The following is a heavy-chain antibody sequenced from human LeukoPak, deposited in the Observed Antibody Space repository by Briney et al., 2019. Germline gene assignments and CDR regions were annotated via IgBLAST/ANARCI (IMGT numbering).Heavy chain of an antibody. CDR2: IIPIFGTA. D-gene: IGHD3-3*01. CDR1: GGTFSSYA. Sequence: SVKVSCKASGGTFSSYAISWVRQAPGQGLEWMGGIIPIFGTANYAQKFQGRVTITTDESTSTAYMGLSSLRSEDTAVYYCARGSYYDFWSDRFYYMDVWGKGTTVTVSS. V-gene: IGHV1-69*05. CDR3: ARGSYYDFWSDRFYYMDV. J-gene: IGHJ6*03.